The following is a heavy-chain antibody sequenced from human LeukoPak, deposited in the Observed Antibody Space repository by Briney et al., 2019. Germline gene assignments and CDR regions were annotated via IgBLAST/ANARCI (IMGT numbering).Heavy chain of an antibody. CDR2: ISGSGGST. D-gene: IGHD3-10*01. CDR3: AKEPLKELLWFGEFLN. V-gene: IGHV3-23*01. CDR1: GFTFSSYA. J-gene: IGHJ4*02. Sequence: GGSLRLSCAASGFTFSSYAMSWVRQAPGKGLEWVSAISGSGGSTYYADSVKGRFTISRDNSKNTLYLQMNSLRAEDTAVYYCAKEPLKELLWFGEFLNWGQGTLVTVSS.